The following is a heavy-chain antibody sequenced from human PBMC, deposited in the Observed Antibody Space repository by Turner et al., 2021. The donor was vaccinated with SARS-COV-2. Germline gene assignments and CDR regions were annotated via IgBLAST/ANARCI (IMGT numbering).Heavy chain of an antibody. CDR3: ARDHRPVVVPAAKRAGSYYYGMDV. J-gene: IGHJ6*02. D-gene: IGHD2-2*01. CDR1: GVTFSSYS. CDR2: ISSSSSYI. V-gene: IGHV3-21*01. Sequence: EVQLVESGGGLVKPGGSLRLSCAASGVTFSSYSRNWVRQVPGKGLEWVSSISSSSSYIYYADSVKGRFTISRDNAKNSLYLQMNSLRAEDTAVYYCARDHRPVVVPAAKRAGSYYYGMDVWGQGTTVTVSS.